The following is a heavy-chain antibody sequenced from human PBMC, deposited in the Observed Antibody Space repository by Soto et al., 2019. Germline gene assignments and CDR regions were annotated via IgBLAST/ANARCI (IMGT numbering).Heavy chain of an antibody. Sequence: SETLSLTCTVSGASISDYYWSWIRKSAGKGLEWIGRIYATGTTDYNPSLKSRVMMSVDTSKKQFSLKLRSVTAADTAVYYCVRDGTKTLRDWFDPWGQGISVTVSS. D-gene: IGHD1-1*01. CDR2: IYATGTT. CDR3: VRDGTKTLRDWFDP. CDR1: GASISDYY. J-gene: IGHJ5*02. V-gene: IGHV4-4*07.